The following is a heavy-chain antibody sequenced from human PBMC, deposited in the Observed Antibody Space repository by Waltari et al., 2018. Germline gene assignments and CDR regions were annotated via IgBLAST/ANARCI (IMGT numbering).Heavy chain of an antibody. D-gene: IGHD1-1*01. CDR3: ARDRDNSPV. V-gene: IGHV4-59*01. J-gene: IGHJ3*01. CDR2: IHYSGST. CDR1: GGSITSYY. Sequence: QLQESGPGLVKPSETLSLTCTVSGGSITSYYWSWIRQPPGKGLEWIGYIHYSGSTNYNPSLKSRVTMSIDMSKNQFSLKLSSLTAADTAMYYCARDRDNSPVWGQGTMVTVSS.